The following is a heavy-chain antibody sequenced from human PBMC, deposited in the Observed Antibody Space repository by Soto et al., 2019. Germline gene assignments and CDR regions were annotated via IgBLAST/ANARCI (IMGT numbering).Heavy chain of an antibody. CDR1: GDSISNYY. V-gene: IGHV4-59*01. J-gene: IGHJ5*02. Sequence: QLQLQESGPGLVKPSETLSLTCTVSGDSISNYYWTWIRQPPGKGLEWIGYISDSGSTKFNPSLKSRVTISLDTSKNQFSLKLSSVTAADTAVYYCARDYTSGWHSWFDPWGQGTLVTVSS. D-gene: IGHD6-19*01. CDR3: ARDYTSGWHSWFDP. CDR2: ISDSGST.